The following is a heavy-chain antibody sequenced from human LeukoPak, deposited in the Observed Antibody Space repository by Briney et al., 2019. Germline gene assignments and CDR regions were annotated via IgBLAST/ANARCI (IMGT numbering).Heavy chain of an antibody. CDR2: IKQDGSEK. CDR3: ASSHKYCSSTNCRDY. V-gene: IGHV3-7*03. CDR1: GFTFSSYC. J-gene: IGHJ4*02. Sequence: GGSLRLSCAASGFTFSSYCMSWVRQPPGKGREWVANIKQDGSEKYYVDAVKGRFTISRDNAKNSLYLQMNSLRAEDTAVYYCASSHKYCSSTNCRDYWGQGTLVTISS. D-gene: IGHD2-2*01.